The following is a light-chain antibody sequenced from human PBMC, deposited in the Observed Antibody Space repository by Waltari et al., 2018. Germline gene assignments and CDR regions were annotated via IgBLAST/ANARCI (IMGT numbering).Light chain of an antibody. V-gene: IGKV3-15*01. CDR1: QSVCSN. CDR3: QQYNNWPRT. J-gene: IGKJ1*01. CDR2: GAS. Sequence: IVMTRSAATLSVCRVVRCTLSCRASQSVCSNLAWYQQKPGQAPRLLIYGASTRATGIPARFSGSGSGTEFTLTISSLQSEDFAVYYCQQYNNWPRTFGQGTKVEIK.